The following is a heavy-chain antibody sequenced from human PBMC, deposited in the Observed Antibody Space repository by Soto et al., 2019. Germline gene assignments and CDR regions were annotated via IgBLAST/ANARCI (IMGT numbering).Heavy chain of an antibody. D-gene: IGHD2-2*02. J-gene: IGHJ5*02. CDR3: ARDKGDIVVVPAAIPPNWFDP. CDR2: ISSSSSYI. CDR1: GFTFSSYS. Sequence: KPGGSLRLSCAASGFTFSSYSMNWVRQAPGKGLEWVSSISSSSSYIYYADSVKGRFTISRDNAKNTLYLQMNSLRAEDTAVYYCARDKGDIVVVPAAIPPNWFDPWGQGTLVTVSS. V-gene: IGHV3-21*01.